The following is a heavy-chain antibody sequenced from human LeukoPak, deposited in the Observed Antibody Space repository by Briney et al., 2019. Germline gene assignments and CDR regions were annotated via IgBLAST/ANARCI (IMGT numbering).Heavy chain of an antibody. CDR2: ISAYNGNT. D-gene: IGHD6-6*01. CDR1: GYTFTSYG. J-gene: IGHJ6*02. V-gene: IGHV1-18*01. CDR3: ASTPYSSSSNYYYYYGMDV. Sequence: ASVKVSCKASGYTFTSYGISWVRQAPGQGLEWMGWISAYNGNTNYAQKLQGRVTMTTDTSMSTAYMELRSLRSDDTAVYYCASTPYSSSSNYYYYYGMDVWGQGTTVTVSS.